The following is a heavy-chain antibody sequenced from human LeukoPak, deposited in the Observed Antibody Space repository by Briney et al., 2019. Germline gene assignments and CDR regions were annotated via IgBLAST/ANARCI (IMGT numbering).Heavy chain of an antibody. V-gene: IGHV1-69*01. CDR1: GGTFSSYA. CDR3: ARAANYYDSSGYYLY. D-gene: IGHD3-22*01. Sequence: SVKVSCKASGGTFSSYAISWVRQAPGQGLEWMGGIIPIFGTANYAQKFQGRVTITADESTSTAYMELSSLGSEDTAVYYCARAANYYDSSGYYLYWGQGTLVTVSS. CDR2: IIPIFGTA. J-gene: IGHJ4*02.